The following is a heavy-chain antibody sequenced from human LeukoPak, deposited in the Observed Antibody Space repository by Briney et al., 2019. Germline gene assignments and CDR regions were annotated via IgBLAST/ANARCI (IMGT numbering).Heavy chain of an antibody. J-gene: IGHJ4*02. D-gene: IGHD6-19*01. CDR2: ISYDGSNK. CDR1: GFTFSSYG. CDR3: AKLGRQWLYQNDYFDY. V-gene: IGHV3-30*18. Sequence: PGGSLRLSCAASGFTFSSYGMHWVRQAPGKGLEWVAVISYDGSNKYYADSVKGRFTISRDNSKNTLYLQMNSLRAEDTAVYYCAKLGRQWLYQNDYFDYWGQGTLVTVSS.